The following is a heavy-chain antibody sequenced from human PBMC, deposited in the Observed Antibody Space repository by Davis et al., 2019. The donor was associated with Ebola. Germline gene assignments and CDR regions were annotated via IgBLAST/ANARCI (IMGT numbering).Heavy chain of an antibody. CDR3: AKGVYSGYDYFDY. V-gene: IGHV3-30*04. CDR1: GFTFSSYA. J-gene: IGHJ4*02. D-gene: IGHD5-12*01. CDR2: ISYDGSNK. Sequence: SLKISCAASGFTFSSYAMHWLRQAPGKGLEWVAIISYDGSNKYYADSVKGRFTISRDNSKNTLYLQMNSLRAEDTAVYYWAKGVYSGYDYFDYWGQGTLVTVSS.